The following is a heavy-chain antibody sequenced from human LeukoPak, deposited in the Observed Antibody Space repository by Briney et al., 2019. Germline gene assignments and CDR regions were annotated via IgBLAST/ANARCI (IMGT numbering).Heavy chain of an antibody. D-gene: IGHD3-3*01. CDR1: GYTFTSYG. CDR2: ISAYNGNT. V-gene: IGHV1-18*01. CDR3: ARDAGLYYDFWSGHPDY. J-gene: IGHJ4*02. Sequence: ASVKVSCKASGYTFTSYGISWVRQAPGQGLEWMGWISAYNGNTNYAQKLQGRVTMTTDTSTSTAYMELRSLRSDDTAVYYCARDAGLYYDFWSGHPDYWGRGTLVTVSS.